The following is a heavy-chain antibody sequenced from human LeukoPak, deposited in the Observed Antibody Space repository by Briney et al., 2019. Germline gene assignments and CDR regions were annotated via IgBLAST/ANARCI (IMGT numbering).Heavy chain of an antibody. J-gene: IGHJ4*02. V-gene: IGHV4-39*07. D-gene: IGHD1-26*01. CDR3: ARITLVGSSDRYFDY. CDR1: GGSISSSSYY. CDR2: IYYSGST. Sequence: SETLSLTCTVSGGSISSSSYYWGWIRQPPGKGLEWIGSIYYSGSTYYNPSLKSRVTISVVTSKNQFSLKLSSVTAADTAVYYCARITLVGSSDRYFDYWGQGTLVTVSS.